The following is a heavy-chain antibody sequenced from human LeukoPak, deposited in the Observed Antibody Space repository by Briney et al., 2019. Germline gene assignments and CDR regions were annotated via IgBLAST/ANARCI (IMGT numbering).Heavy chain of an antibody. CDR1: GFTFSSYG. D-gene: IGHD3-22*01. CDR2: ISYDGSNK. Sequence: GRSLRLSCAASGFTFSSYGMPWVRQAPVKELEWVAVISYDGSNKYYADSVKGRFTISRDNSKNTLYLQMNSLRAEDTAVYYCAKDLWYDSSGYHPGMHAFDIWGQGTMVTVSS. CDR3: AKDLWYDSSGYHPGMHAFDI. J-gene: IGHJ3*02. V-gene: IGHV3-30*18.